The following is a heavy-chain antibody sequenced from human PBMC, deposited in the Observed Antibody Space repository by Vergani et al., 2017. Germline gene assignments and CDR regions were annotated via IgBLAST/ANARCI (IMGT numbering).Heavy chain of an antibody. D-gene: IGHD2-15*01. CDR2: IYHSGST. Sequence: QVQLQESGPGLVKPSETLSLTCAVSGYSISSGYYWGWIRQPPGKGLEWIGSIYHSGSTYYNPSLKSRVTISVDTSKNQFSLKLSSVTAADTAVYYCARTYQYCSGGSCYYYGMDVWGQGTTVTVSS. V-gene: IGHV4-38-2*01. CDR3: ARTYQYCSGGSCYYYGMDV. J-gene: IGHJ6*02. CDR1: GYSISSGYY.